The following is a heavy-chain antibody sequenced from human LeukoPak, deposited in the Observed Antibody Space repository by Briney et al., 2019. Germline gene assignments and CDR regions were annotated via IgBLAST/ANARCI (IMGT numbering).Heavy chain of an antibody. V-gene: IGHV3-23*01. CDR3: VKARGYCSGGSCYSGYYYGMDV. CDR1: GFIFSRYT. J-gene: IGHJ6*02. CDR2: ISGSADIP. Sequence: GGSLRLSCAASGFIFSRYTMTWVRQAPQGGLERVSSISGSADIPNYADSVRGRFTIPRDNSKNTLSLQMNSLRPEDTAVYYCVKARGYCSGGSCYSGYYYGMDVWGQGTTVTVSS. D-gene: IGHD2-15*01.